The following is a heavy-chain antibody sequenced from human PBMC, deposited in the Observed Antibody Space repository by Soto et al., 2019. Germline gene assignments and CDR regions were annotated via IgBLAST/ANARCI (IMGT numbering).Heavy chain of an antibody. CDR3: ARGFGPFEAFDF. Sequence: QVQLVESGGGVVQPGRSLRLSCAASGFTFSSYGMHWVRQAPGKGLEWVAVIWYDGSNKYYADSVKGRFTISRDNSKNTLYLQVISWRAEDTAVYYCARGFGPFEAFDFWGQGTMVTVSS. J-gene: IGHJ3*01. CDR1: GFTFSSYG. V-gene: IGHV3-33*01. CDR2: IWYDGSNK. D-gene: IGHD3-16*01.